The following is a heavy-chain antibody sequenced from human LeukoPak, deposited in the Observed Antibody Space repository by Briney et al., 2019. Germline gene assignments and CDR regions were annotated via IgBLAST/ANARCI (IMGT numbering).Heavy chain of an antibody. J-gene: IGHJ4*02. CDR3: AKDFSYGY. Sequence: GGSLRLSCAASGFTFSSYSMNWVRQAPGKGLEWVAFIRYDGSKKYYADSVKGRFTISRDNSKNTLYLQMNSLRAEDTAMYYCAKDFSYGYWGQGTLVTVSS. D-gene: IGHD3-10*01. CDR2: IRYDGSKK. V-gene: IGHV3-30*02. CDR1: GFTFSSYS.